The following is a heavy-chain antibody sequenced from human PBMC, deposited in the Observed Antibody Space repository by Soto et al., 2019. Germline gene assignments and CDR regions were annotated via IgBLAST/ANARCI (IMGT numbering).Heavy chain of an antibody. CDR2: MSFDGTYK. V-gene: IGHV3-30*18. CDR1: GFRFSDYG. CDR3: AKDRRDGEYNSVYDF. D-gene: IGHD1-20*01. J-gene: IGHJ4*02. Sequence: QVHLAESGGGVVQPGKSLRLSCIGSGFRFSDYGMHWVRQAPGKGLEWVTMMSFDGTYKYSADSVRGRFIISRDNSKYTLYLQMNSLRPEDTAVYYCAKDRRDGEYNSVYDFWGQGTLVTVSS.